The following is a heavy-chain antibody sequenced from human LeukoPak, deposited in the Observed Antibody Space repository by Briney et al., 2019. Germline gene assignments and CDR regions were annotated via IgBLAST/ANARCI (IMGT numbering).Heavy chain of an antibody. J-gene: IGHJ3*02. V-gene: IGHV3-21*01. CDR2: ISSSSSYI. D-gene: IGHD4-17*01. CDR3: ARVVTTVTWDAFDI. Sequence: GGSLRLSCAASGFTFSSYEMNWVRQAPGKGLEWVSSISSSSSYIYYADSVKGRFTISRDNAKNSLYLQMNSLRAEDTAVYYCARVVTTVTWDAFDIWGQGTMVTVSS. CDR1: GFTFSSYE.